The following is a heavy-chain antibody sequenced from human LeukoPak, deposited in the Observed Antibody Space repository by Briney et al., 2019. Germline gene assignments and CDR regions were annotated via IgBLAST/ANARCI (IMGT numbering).Heavy chain of an antibody. D-gene: IGHD3-22*01. CDR3: AARYDSSGYYYFDY. CDR2: ISSSGSTI. CDR1: GFTFSNYA. Sequence: GGSLRLSCAASGFTFSNYAMSWVRQAPGKGLEWVSYISSSGSTIYYADSVKGRFTISRDNAKNSLYLQMNSLRAEDTAVYYCAARYDSSGYYYFDYWGQGTLVTVSS. J-gene: IGHJ4*02. V-gene: IGHV3-48*03.